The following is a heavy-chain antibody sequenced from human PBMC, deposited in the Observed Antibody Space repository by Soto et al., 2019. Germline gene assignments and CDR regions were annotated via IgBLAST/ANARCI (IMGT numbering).Heavy chain of an antibody. D-gene: IGHD3-22*01. CDR1: GFTFSRYG. J-gene: IGHJ3*02. V-gene: IGHV3-33*01. CDR3: AREQNDSSGYYFDALDI. Sequence: QPGGYLRLSCAASGFTFSRYGMHWVRQAPGKGLEWVAVIWYDGSNKYYADSVKGRFTISRDNSKNTLYLQMNSLRAEDTAVYYCAREQNDSSGYYFDALDIRGQGTM. CDR2: IWYDGSNK.